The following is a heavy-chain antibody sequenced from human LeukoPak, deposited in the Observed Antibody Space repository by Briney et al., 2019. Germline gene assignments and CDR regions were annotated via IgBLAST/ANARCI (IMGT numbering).Heavy chain of an antibody. J-gene: IGHJ5*02. D-gene: IGHD6-19*01. CDR2: IKQDGSVQ. CDR3: TRLQIAVAGPNWFDP. CDR1: GFTFSLYA. V-gene: IGHV3-7*01. Sequence: PGGSLRLSCSASGFTFSLYAMHWVRQAPGKGLEWVANIKQDGSVQFYMDSLKGRFSVSRDNAKNSLYLQMNGLRVEDTAVYYCTRLQIAVAGPNWFDPWGQGTLVTVSS.